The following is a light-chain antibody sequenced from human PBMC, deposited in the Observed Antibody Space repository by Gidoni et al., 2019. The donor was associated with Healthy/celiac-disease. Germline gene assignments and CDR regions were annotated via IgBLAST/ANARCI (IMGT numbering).Light chain of an antibody. V-gene: IGKV1-39*01. Sequence: DIQMTQSPSSLSASVGDRVTITCRASQSISSYLNWYQQKPGKAPKLLIYAASSLQSGVPSRLSGSGSGTDFTLTISSLQPEDFATYYCQQSYSTPWWTFGQGTKVEIK. CDR1: QSISSY. J-gene: IGKJ1*01. CDR3: QQSYSTPWWT. CDR2: AAS.